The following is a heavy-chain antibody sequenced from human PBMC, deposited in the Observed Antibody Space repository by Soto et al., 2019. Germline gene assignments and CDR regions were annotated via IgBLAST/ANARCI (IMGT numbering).Heavy chain of an antibody. J-gene: IGHJ4*01. CDR3: AKAGGGYPKWHFDS. Sequence: GGSLRLSCAASGFTFSSYWMHWVRQDPGKGLVWVSSIKTDGTATQYADSVKGRFTVSRDNSKNTLSLQVNRLSAEDTAVYYCAKAGGGYPKWHFDSWGHGSLVTVSS. D-gene: IGHD5-18*01. V-gene: IGHV3-74*03. CDR1: GFTFSSYW. CDR2: IKTDGTAT.